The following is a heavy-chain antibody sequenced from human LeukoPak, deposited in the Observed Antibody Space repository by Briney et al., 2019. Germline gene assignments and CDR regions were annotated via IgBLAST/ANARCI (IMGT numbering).Heavy chain of an antibody. D-gene: IGHD2-2*01. V-gene: IGHV3-21*01. CDR3: ARDRGCSSTSCYGVWWETDAFDI. CDR1: GFTFSSYS. CDR2: ISSSSSYI. J-gene: IGHJ3*02. Sequence: PGGSLRLSCAASGFTFSSYSMNWVRQAPGKGLEWVSSISSSSSYIYYADSVKGRFTISRDNAKNSLYLQMNSLRAEDTAVYYCARDRGCSSTSCYGVWWETDAFDIWGQGTMVTVSS.